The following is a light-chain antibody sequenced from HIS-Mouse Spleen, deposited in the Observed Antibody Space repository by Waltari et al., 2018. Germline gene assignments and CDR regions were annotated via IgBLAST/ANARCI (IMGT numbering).Light chain of an antibody. V-gene: IGLV1-40*01. CDR2: GNS. CDR3: QSYDSSLSAHYV. J-gene: IGLJ1*01. CDR1: SSNIGAGYD. Sequence: QSVLTQPPSASGTPGQRVTISCSGSSSNIGAGYDVHWYQQLPGTAPKLLIYGNSNRPSGVPDRFSGSKSGTSASLAITGLQAEDEADYYCQSYDSSLSAHYVFGTGTKVTVL.